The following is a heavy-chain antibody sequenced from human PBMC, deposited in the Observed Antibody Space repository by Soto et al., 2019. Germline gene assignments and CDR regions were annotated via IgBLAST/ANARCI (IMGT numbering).Heavy chain of an antibody. J-gene: IGHJ4*02. V-gene: IGHV4-59*01. Sequence: SETLSLTCTVSGGSISNYYWSWIRQPPGKGLEWIGYIYYSGSTNYNPSLKSRVTISADTSKNQFSLKLSSVTAADTAVYYCTRLGGFYQALDSWGQGVLVTVSS. CDR1: GGSISNYY. CDR2: IYYSGST. CDR3: TRLGGFYQALDS. D-gene: IGHD3-22*01.